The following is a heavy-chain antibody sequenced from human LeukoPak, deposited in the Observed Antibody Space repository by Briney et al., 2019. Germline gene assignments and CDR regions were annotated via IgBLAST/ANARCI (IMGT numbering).Heavy chain of an antibody. CDR2: INHSGST. CDR3: ASSKKLDS. CDR1: GGSLSGYY. Sequence: SETLSLTCAVYGGSLSGYYWSWIRQPPGKGLEWIGEINHSGSTNYYPSLKSRVTISVDTSKNQFSLKLSSVTAADTAVYYCASSKKLDSGGQGTLVTVSS. V-gene: IGHV4-34*01. J-gene: IGHJ5*01.